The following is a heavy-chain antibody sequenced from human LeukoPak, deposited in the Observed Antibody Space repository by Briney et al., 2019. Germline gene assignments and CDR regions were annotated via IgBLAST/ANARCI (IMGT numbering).Heavy chain of an antibody. Sequence: GGSLRLSCAASGFTFSSYGMHWVRQAPGKGLEWVAVISYDGSNKYYADSVKGRFTISRDNSKNTVYLQMNSQRAEDTAVYYCAKGVHSGSYDYFDYWGQGTLVTVSS. D-gene: IGHD1-26*01. J-gene: IGHJ4*02. CDR3: AKGVHSGSYDYFDY. V-gene: IGHV3-30*18. CDR1: GFTFSSYG. CDR2: ISYDGSNK.